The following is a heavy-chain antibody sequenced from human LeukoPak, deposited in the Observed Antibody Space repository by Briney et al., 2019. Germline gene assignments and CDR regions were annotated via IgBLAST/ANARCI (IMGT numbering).Heavy chain of an antibody. J-gene: IGHJ4*02. CDR3: TRPRAWGYSYATDY. V-gene: IGHV3-49*05. CDR1: GFTFGDYA. D-gene: IGHD5-18*01. Sequence: NPGGSLRLSCTASGFTFGDYAMSWFRQAPGKGLEWVGFIRSKAYGGTTEYAASVKGRFTISRDDSKSIAYLQMNSLKTEDTAVYYCTRPRAWGYSYATDYWGQGTLVTVSS. CDR2: IRSKAYGGTT.